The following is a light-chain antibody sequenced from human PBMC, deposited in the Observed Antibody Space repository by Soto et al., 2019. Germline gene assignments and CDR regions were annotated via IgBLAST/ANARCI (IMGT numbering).Light chain of an antibody. V-gene: IGKV3-20*01. Sequence: EIVLTQSPGTLSLSPGERATLSCRASQSVSSSYLAWYQQKPGQARRRLIYGASSRATGIPDRFSGSGSGTDFTLTISSLQSEDFALYYCQQYNDWPLTFGQGTKVDI. CDR2: GAS. J-gene: IGKJ1*01. CDR3: QQYNDWPLT. CDR1: QSVSSSY.